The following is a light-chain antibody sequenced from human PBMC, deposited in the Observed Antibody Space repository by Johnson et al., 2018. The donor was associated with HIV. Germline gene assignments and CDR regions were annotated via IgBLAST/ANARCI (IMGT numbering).Light chain of an antibody. Sequence: QSVLTQPPSVSAAPGQKVTISCSGSSSNIGNNYVSWYQQLPGTAPKLLIYDNSKRPSGIPDRFSGSTSGTSATLVITGLQTGDEADYHSATWDSSLSVYVFGTGTKVTVL. CDR1: SSNIGNNY. J-gene: IGLJ1*01. CDR3: ATWDSSLSVYV. CDR2: DNS. V-gene: IGLV1-51*01.